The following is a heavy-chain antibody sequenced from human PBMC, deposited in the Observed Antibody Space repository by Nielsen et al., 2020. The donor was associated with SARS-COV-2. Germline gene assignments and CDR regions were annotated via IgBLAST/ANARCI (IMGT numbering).Heavy chain of an antibody. Sequence: GGSLRLSCAASGFTFSSYAMSWVRQAPGKGLEWVSAISGSGGSTYYADSVEGRFTISRDNSKNTLYLQMNSLRAEDTAVYYCAKDGPGSGSYWRGFYWGMDVWGQGTTVTVSS. CDR1: GFTFSSYA. CDR2: ISGSGGST. J-gene: IGHJ6*02. CDR3: AKDGPGSGSYWRGFYWGMDV. V-gene: IGHV3-23*01. D-gene: IGHD1-26*01.